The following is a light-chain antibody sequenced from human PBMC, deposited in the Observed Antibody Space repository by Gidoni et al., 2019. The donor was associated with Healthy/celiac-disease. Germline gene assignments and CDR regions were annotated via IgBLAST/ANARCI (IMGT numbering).Light chain of an antibody. CDR3: QQYNNWPSCT. Sequence: ELVMTQSPATLSVSPGERDTLSCSARQSVSSNLAWSQQKPGQAPRLLISGASTRATGIPARFSGSGSGTEFTLTISSLQSEDFAVYYCQQYNNWPSCTFGQGTKVEIK. V-gene: IGKV3-15*01. CDR1: QSVSSN. J-gene: IGKJ1*01. CDR2: GAS.